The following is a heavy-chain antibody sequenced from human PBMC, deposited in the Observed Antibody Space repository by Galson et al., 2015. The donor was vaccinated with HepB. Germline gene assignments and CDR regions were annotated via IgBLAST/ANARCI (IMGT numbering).Heavy chain of an antibody. CDR2: INTNTGNP. CDR3: ARTPQFGSGSYYNVWFDP. V-gene: IGHV7-4-1*01. D-gene: IGHD3-10*01. J-gene: IGHJ5*02. Sequence: SVKVSCKASGYTFTNFAMNWVRQAPGQGPERMGWINTNTGNPTYAQAFTGRFVFSLDTSVSTAYLQISSLKAEDTAVYYCARTPQFGSGSYYNVWFDPWGQGTLVTVSS. CDR1: GYTFTNFA.